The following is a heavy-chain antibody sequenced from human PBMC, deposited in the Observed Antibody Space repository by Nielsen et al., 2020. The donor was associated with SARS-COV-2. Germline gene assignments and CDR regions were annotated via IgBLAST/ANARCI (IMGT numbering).Heavy chain of an antibody. Sequence: ASVKVSCKVSGYTLTELSMYWVRQAPGQGLEWMGWISAYNGNTNYAQKLQGRVTMTTDTSTSTAYMELRSLRSDDTAVYYCARICSSTSCPYNWFDPWGQGTLVTVSS. CDR2: ISAYNGNT. CDR1: GYTLTELS. J-gene: IGHJ5*02. CDR3: ARICSSTSCPYNWFDP. D-gene: IGHD2-2*01. V-gene: IGHV1-18*01.